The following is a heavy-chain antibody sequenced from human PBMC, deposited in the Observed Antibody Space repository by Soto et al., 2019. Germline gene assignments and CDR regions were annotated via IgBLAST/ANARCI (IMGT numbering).Heavy chain of an antibody. CDR2: FGGNGGST. CDR1: GFTFSNYG. CDR3: AKRYYDSSARYFDY. J-gene: IGHJ4*02. Sequence: EVQLLESGGGLVQPGGSLRLSCAASGFTFSNYGMSWVRQAPGKGLEWVSTFGGNGGSTYYADSVKGRFTISRDNSKNTLYLQMNCLRAEDTAVYYCAKRYYDSSARYFDYWGQGTLVTVSS. D-gene: IGHD3-22*01. V-gene: IGHV3-23*01.